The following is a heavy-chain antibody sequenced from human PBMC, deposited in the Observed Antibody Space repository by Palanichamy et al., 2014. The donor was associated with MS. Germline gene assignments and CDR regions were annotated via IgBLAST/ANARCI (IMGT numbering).Heavy chain of an antibody. D-gene: IGHD3-3*01. V-gene: IGHV3-33*01. Sequence: TFSSYGMHWVRQAPGKGLEWVAVIWYDGSNKYYADSVKGRFTISRDNSKNTLYLQMNSLRAEDTAVYYCARDHGFWSGPAGMDVWGQGTTVTVSS. CDR1: TFSSYG. CDR2: IWYDGSNK. J-gene: IGHJ6*02. CDR3: ARDHGFWSGPAGMDV.